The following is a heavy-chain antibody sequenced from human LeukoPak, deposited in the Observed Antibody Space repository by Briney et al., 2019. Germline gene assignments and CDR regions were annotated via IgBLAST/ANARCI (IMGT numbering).Heavy chain of an antibody. V-gene: IGHV3-33*01. D-gene: IGHD1-7*01. Sequence: PGGSLRLSCAASGFTFSSFGMHWVRQAPGKGLEGVAVIWYDASNKYYADSVKGRFTISRDNSKNTLYLQMNSLRDDDTAVYYCVRGVGVSRFNYLDPWGQGTLVIVSS. CDR3: VRGVGVSRFNYLDP. J-gene: IGHJ5*02. CDR1: GFTFSSFG. CDR2: IWYDASNK.